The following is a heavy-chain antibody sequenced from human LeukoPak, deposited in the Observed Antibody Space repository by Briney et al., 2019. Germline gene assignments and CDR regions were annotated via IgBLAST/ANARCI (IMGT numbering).Heavy chain of an antibody. CDR2: ISGYSGNT. CDR1: GYSFTKYG. V-gene: IGHV1-18*01. CDR3: SRTYSGSFRRVGEYDY. J-gene: IGHJ4*02. D-gene: IGHD3-10*01. Sequence: ASVNVSCKASGYSFTKYGINWIRQAPGQGPEWMGWISGYSGNTDFAQKFQGRLTMTTDTSTSTAFMELRSLRSDDTAICYCSRTYSGSFRRVGEYDYWGQGTQVTVSS.